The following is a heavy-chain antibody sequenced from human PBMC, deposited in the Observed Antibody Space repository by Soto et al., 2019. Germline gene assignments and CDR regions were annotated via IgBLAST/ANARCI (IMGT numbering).Heavy chain of an antibody. Sequence: PGGSLRLSCAASGFTFSSYWMSWVRQASGKGLEWVAVIWYDGSNKYYADSVEGRFTISRDNSKNTLYLQMNSLRAEDTAVYYCAREGYDRNWFDPWGQGTLVTVSS. J-gene: IGHJ5*02. CDR2: IWYDGSNK. V-gene: IGHV3-33*08. CDR1: GFTFSSYW. D-gene: IGHD3-3*01. CDR3: AREGYDRNWFDP.